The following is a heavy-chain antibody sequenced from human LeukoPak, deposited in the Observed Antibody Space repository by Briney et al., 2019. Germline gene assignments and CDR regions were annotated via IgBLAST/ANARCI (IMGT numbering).Heavy chain of an antibody. CDR2: IYYSGST. CDR3: ARDGVSALNLYSDL. CDR1: SGSISGYY. Sequence: PSETLSLTCIVSSGSISGYYWSWIRQPPGKGLEWIGSIYYSGSTDYNPSLKSRVIISVDTSKNQFSLSLISVTAADTAVYYCARDGVSALNLYSDLWGRGTLVTVSS. J-gene: IGHJ2*01. V-gene: IGHV4-59*01. D-gene: IGHD3-3*01.